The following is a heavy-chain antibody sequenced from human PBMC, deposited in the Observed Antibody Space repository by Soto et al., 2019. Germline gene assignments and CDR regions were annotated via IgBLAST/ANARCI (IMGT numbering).Heavy chain of an antibody. CDR2: ISYDGSNK. D-gene: IGHD2-2*01. J-gene: IGHJ6*02. CDR3: AKGPAIVLVPAAMNYYYGMDV. V-gene: IGHV3-30*18. CDR1: GFTFSSYG. Sequence: QVQLVESGGGVVQPGRSLRLSCAASGFTFSSYGMHWVRQAPGKGLEWVAVISYDGSNKYYADSVKGRFTISRDKSKNTLYLQRNILSAADTAGYYCAKGPAIVLVPAAMNYYYGMDVWGQGTTVTVSS.